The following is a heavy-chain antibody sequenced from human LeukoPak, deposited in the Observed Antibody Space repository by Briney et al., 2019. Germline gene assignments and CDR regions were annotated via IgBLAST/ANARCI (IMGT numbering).Heavy chain of an antibody. J-gene: IGHJ4*02. V-gene: IGHV5-51*01. CDR2: FYPRDSDT. D-gene: IGHD3-22*01. Sequence: GESLKIPCKASGYSFTNYWIAWVRQMPGKGLEWMGIFYPRDSDTRYSPSFQGQVTISADKSINSAYLHWNTLKASDSAMYYCARREDSSGYSDFWGQGTLVTVSS. CDR3: ARREDSSGYSDF. CDR1: GYSFTNYW.